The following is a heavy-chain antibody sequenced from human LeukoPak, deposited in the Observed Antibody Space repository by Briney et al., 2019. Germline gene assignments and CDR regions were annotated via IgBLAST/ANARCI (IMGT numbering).Heavy chain of an antibody. V-gene: IGHV3-48*03. J-gene: IGHJ4*02. Sequence: GGSLRLSCAASGFTFSSYEMNWVRQAPGKGLEWVSYISSSGSTIYYADSVKGRFTISRDNAKNSLYLQMNSLRAEDTAVYYCARDAPPYYYGSGTPIYWGQGTLVTVSS. D-gene: IGHD3-10*01. CDR1: GFTFSSYE. CDR3: ARDAPPYYYGSGTPIY. CDR2: ISSSGSTI.